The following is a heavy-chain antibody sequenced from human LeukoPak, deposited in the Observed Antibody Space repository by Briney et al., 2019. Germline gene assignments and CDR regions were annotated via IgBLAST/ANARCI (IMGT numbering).Heavy chain of an antibody. J-gene: IGHJ5*02. V-gene: IGHV5-51*01. Sequence: GESLKISCKGSGYSFTSYWIGWVRQMPGKGLEWMGIIYPGDSDIRYSPSFQGQVTISADKSISTAYLQWSSLKASDTAMYYCARQCGENNWNYNNWFDPWGQGTLVTVSS. CDR2: IYPGDSDI. D-gene: IGHD1-7*01. CDR1: GYSFTSYW. CDR3: ARQCGENNWNYNNWFDP.